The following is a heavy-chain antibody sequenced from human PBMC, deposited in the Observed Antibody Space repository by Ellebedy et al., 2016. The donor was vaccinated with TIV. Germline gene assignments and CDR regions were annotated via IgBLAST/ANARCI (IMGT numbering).Heavy chain of an antibody. J-gene: IGHJ4*02. CDR1: VGPFNDYF. Sequence: SETLSLTXAVYVGPFNDYFWTWIRQPPGKGLEWIGEIDHSGSTNYNPSLKSRVTISVDTSRAQFSLKLASVTAADTAIYYCARDRRFEWEGVYYFDYWGQGS. D-gene: IGHD1-26*01. CDR2: IDHSGST. V-gene: IGHV4-34*01. CDR3: ARDRRFEWEGVYYFDY.